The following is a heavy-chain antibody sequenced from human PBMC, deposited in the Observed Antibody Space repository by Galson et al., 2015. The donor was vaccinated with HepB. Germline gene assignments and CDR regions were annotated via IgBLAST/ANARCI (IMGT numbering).Heavy chain of an antibody. J-gene: IGHJ3*01. Sequence: LRLSCAASGFTVSSNYMTWVRQAPGKGLEWVSVIYSGGSTYYADSVKGRFTISRDNSKNTLYLQMSSLRAEDTAVYYCGRDTRSLGALDVWGQGTMVTVSS. CDR1: GFTVSSNY. V-gene: IGHV3-53*01. CDR2: IYSGGST. CDR3: GRDTRSLGALDV. D-gene: IGHD3-16*01.